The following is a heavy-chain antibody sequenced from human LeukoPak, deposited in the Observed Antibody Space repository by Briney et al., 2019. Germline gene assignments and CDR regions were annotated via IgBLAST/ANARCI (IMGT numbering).Heavy chain of an antibody. Sequence: AGGSLRLSCAASGFTFTRHAMSWVRQSPGKGREWVSGISASGGVTSYAGSVKGRFTISSDNSKRKLELQMNRLRADDTAVYYCAEGGIYGASGDFWGQGALVIVSS. J-gene: IGHJ4*02. D-gene: IGHD4-17*01. CDR3: AEGGIYGASGDF. V-gene: IGHV3-23*01. CDR1: GFTFTRHA. CDR2: ISASGGVT.